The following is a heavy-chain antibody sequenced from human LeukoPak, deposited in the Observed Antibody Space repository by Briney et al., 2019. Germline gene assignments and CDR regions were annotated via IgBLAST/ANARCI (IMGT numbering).Heavy chain of an antibody. CDR2: IYHSGST. J-gene: IGHJ6*02. D-gene: IGHD4/OR15-4a*01. CDR3: ARGNRLSTPSYYYYYYGMDV. Sequence: PSGTLSLTCAVSGGSISSGGYSWSWIRQPPGKGLEWIGYIYHSGSTYYNPSLKSRVTISVDRSKNQFSLKLSSVTAADTAVYYCARGNRLSTPSYYYYYYGMDVWGQGTTVTVSS. CDR1: GGSISSGGYS. V-gene: IGHV4-30-2*01.